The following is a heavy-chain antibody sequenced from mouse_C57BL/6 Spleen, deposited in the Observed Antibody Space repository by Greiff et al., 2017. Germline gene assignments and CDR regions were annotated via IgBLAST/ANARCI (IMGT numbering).Heavy chain of an antibody. J-gene: IGHJ2*01. CDR1: GYTFTSYT. Sequence: VQLQQSGAELARPGASVKMSCKASGYTFTSYTMHWVKQRPGQGLEWIGYINPSSGYTKYNQKFKDKATLTADKSSSTAYMQLSSLTSEDSAVYYCARSRGDVLDYWGQGTTLTVSS. V-gene: IGHV1-4*01. D-gene: IGHD3-3*01. CDR2: INPSSGYT. CDR3: ARSRGDVLDY.